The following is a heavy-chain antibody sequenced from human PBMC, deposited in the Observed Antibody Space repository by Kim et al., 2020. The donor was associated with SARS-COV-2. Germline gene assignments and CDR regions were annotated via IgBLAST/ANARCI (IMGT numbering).Heavy chain of an antibody. CDR1: GIIFGTYG. CDR2: VSSDGSAT. V-gene: IGHV3-30*03. J-gene: IGHJ4*01. CDR3: ARNRGYNYGIIDY. D-gene: IGHD5-18*01. Sequence: GGSLRLSCVDSGIIFGTYGMHWVRQAPGKGLEWVAVVSSDGSATYYADSLKGRFTISRDNSKNTLYLQMNSLRVEDTALYYCARNRGYNYGIIDYCGHGT.